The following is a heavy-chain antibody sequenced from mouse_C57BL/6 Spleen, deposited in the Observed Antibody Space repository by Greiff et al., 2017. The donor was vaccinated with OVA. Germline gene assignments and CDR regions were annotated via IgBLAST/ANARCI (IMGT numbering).Heavy chain of an antibody. J-gene: IGHJ1*03. D-gene: IGHD4-1*01. CDR3: ARYMTGDWYFDV. Sequence: EVQLVESGGGLVQPGGSLSLSCAASGFTFTDYYMSWVRQPPGKALEWLGFIRNTANGYTTEYSASVKGRFTIFRDNSKSILYLQMNALRAEDSATYYCARYMTGDWYFDVWGTGTTVTVSS. CDR2: IRNTANGYTT. CDR1: GFTFTDYY. V-gene: IGHV7-3*01.